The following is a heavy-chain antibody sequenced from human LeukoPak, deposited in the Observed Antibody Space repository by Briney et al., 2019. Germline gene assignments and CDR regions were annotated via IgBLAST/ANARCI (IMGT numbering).Heavy chain of an antibody. CDR1: GITLSNYG. CDR3: AKRGVVIRVILVGFHKEAYYFDS. V-gene: IGHV3-23*01. CDR2: ISGSGGGT. J-gene: IGHJ4*02. Sequence: GGSLRLSCAVSGITLSNYGMSRVRQAPGKGLEWVAGISGSGGGTYYADSVKGRFIISRDNPKNTLYLQMNSLRAEDTAVYFCAKRGVVIRVILVGFHKEAYYFDSWGQGALVTVSS. D-gene: IGHD3-22*01.